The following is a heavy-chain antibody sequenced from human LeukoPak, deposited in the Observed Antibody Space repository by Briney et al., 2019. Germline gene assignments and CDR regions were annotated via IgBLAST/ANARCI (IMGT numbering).Heavy chain of an antibody. CDR3: ARRYCSGGSCYTRYYGMDV. V-gene: IGHV3-23*01. J-gene: IGHJ6*02. CDR1: GFTFSTYA. D-gene: IGHD2-15*01. Sequence: GGSLRLSCAASGFTFSTYAMSWVRRAPGKGLEWVSSISGSGVSTYYADSVKGRFTISRDNSKNTLYLQMNSLRVEDTAAYYCARRYCSGGSCYTRYYGMDVWGQGSTVTVSS. CDR2: ISGSGVST.